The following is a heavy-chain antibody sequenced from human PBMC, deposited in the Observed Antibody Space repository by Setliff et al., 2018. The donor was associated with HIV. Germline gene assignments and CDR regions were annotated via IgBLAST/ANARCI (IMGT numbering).Heavy chain of an antibody. CDR1: GFTFSTAY. Sequence: PGGSLRLSCAASGFTFSTAYLTWVRQAPGKGLEWVANILPDGNEKHYVPSVKGRFTISRDNAKNSLYLQMNSLRAEDTAIYYCARGGASSLPLDYWGHGTLVTVSS. V-gene: IGHV3-7*01. CDR2: ILPDGNEK. D-gene: IGHD6-13*01. CDR3: ARGGASSLPLDY. J-gene: IGHJ4*01.